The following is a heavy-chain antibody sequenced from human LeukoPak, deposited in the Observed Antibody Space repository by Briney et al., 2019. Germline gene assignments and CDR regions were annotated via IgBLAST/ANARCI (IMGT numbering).Heavy chain of an antibody. CDR2: IIPILGIA. D-gene: IGHD5-12*01. CDR3: ARSRVHEATDY. Sequence: ASVKVSCKASGGTFSSYAISWVRQAPGQGLEWMGRIIPILGIANYAQRFQGRVTITADKSTSTAYMELSSLRSEDTAVYYCARSRVHEATDYWGQGTLVTVSS. V-gene: IGHV1-69*04. J-gene: IGHJ4*02. CDR1: GGTFSSYA.